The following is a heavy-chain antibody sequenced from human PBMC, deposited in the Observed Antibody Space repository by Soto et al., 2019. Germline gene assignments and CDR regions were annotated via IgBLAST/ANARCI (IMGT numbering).Heavy chain of an antibody. CDR2: IKQDGSEK. CDR3: ARDRVYCSGGSCYSGYFDL. CDR1: GFTFSSYW. D-gene: IGHD2-15*01. Sequence: GGSLRLSCAASGFTFSSYWMSWVRQAPGKGLEWVANIKQDGSEKSYVDSVKGRFTISRENAKNSLYLQMNSLRAEDTAVYYCARDRVYCSGGSCYSGYFDLWGRGTLVTVSS. J-gene: IGHJ2*01. V-gene: IGHV3-7*01.